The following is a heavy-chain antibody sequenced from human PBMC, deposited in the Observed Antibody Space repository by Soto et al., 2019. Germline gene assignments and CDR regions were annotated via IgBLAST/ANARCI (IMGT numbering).Heavy chain of an antibody. CDR2: VIPMHGSE. CDR3: ASGITDSGYRRYMDV. J-gene: IGHJ6*03. CDR1: GGSFNGYF. D-gene: IGHD1-20*01. V-gene: IGHV1-69*08. Sequence: VQLVQSGAEMKKPGSSVRVSCKASGGSFNGYFITWVRQAPGQGLEWVGRVIPMHGSESHARKFGDRITLTADTVKNTACLDLRSLQCQDTAVSYGASGITDSGYRRYMDVWGKGTKVTVSS.